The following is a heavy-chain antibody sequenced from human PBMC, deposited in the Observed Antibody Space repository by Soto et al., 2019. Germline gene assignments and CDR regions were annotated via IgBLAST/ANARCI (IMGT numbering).Heavy chain of an antibody. V-gene: IGHV3-30*18. Sequence: QVQLVESGGGVVQPGRSLRLSCAEYGFTFSSDGMHWVRQAPGKGLEWVAVISYDGSNKYYADSVKGRFTISRDNSKSSLYLQMNSFRAEDTAVYYCAQDFSVWYGSSEDGFWGQGTLVTVSS. D-gene: IGHD6-19*01. CDR3: AQDFSVWYGSSEDGF. CDR1: GFTFSSDG. CDR2: ISYDGSNK. J-gene: IGHJ4*02.